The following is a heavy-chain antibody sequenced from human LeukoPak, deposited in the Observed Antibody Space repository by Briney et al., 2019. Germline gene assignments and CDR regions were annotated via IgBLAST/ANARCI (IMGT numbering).Heavy chain of an antibody. D-gene: IGHD3-10*01. J-gene: IGHJ5*02. CDR3: ARGRGLDYYGSGSYYEFWFDP. CDR1: GGSISSGDYY. Sequence: PSETLSLTCTVSGGSISSGDYYWSWIRPPPGKGLEWIGYIYYSGRTYYNPSLKSRVIISVDTSKNQFSLKLSSVTAADTAVYYCARGRGLDYYGSGSYYEFWFDPWGQGTLVTVSS. V-gene: IGHV4-30-4*01. CDR2: IYYSGRT.